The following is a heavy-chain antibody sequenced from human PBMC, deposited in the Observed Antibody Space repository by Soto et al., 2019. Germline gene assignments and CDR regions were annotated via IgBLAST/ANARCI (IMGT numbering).Heavy chain of an antibody. J-gene: IGHJ5*02. Sequence: QVQLQESGPGLVKPSQTLSLTCTVSGGSISSGDYYWSWIRQHPGKGLEWIGNIYYSGGTYYDPSLKSRVTIYVDTSKNQFSLKLSSVTAADTAVYYCARWWSGSRQGFDPWGQGTLVTVSS. CDR3: ARWWSGSRQGFDP. V-gene: IGHV4-31*03. D-gene: IGHD3-3*01. CDR2: IYYSGGT. CDR1: GGSISSGDYY.